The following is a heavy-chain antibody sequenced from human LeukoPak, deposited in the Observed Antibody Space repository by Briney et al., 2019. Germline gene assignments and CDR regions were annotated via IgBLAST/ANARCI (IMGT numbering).Heavy chain of an antibody. CDR2: IWLDGSHE. V-gene: IGHV3-33*01. CDR1: GFTFSKYG. CDR3: ARRPVSDYFYYLDV. Sequence: GRSLRLSCAASGFTFSKYGMHWVRQAPGKGLEWVAIIWLDGSHEYYADSVKGRFTISRDNAKNSLYLQMNSLRAEDTAVYYCARRPVSDYFYYLDVWGKGTTVTVSS. J-gene: IGHJ6*03.